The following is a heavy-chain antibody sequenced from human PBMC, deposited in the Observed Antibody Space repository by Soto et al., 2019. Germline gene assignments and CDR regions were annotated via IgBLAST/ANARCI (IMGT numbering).Heavy chain of an antibody. CDR2: IYPGDSDT. D-gene: IGHD3-22*01. Sequence: LKISCKGSGYSFTSYWIGWVRQMPGKGLEWMGIIYPGDSDTRYSPSFQGQVTISADKSISTAYLQWSSLKASDTAMYYCARQGHYYYDSSGYYPGAAFDIWGQGTMVTVSS. CDR1: GYSFTSYW. CDR3: ARQGHYYYDSSGYYPGAAFDI. J-gene: IGHJ3*02. V-gene: IGHV5-51*01.